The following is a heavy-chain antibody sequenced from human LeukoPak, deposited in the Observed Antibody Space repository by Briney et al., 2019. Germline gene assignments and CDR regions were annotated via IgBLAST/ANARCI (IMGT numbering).Heavy chain of an antibody. CDR1: GFTFSSYA. J-gene: IGHJ4*02. CDR2: ISGSGGST. D-gene: IGHD3-22*01. CDR3: AKPLTMIVVGGDLDY. V-gene: IGHV3-23*01. Sequence: SGGSLRLSCAASGFTFSSYAMSWVRQASGKGLEWVSAISGSGGSTYYADSVKGRFTISRDNSKNTLYLQMNSLRAEDTAVYYCAKPLTMIVVGGDLDYWGQGTLVTVSS.